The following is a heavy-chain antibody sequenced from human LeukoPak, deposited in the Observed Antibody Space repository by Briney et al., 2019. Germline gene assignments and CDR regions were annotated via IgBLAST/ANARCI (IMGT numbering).Heavy chain of an antibody. V-gene: IGHV3-53*01. CDR1: GFTVSSNY. CDR2: IYGGGST. J-gene: IGHJ6*03. D-gene: IGHD2-15*01. CDR3: TTGYCSGGSCPYYYYMDV. Sequence: GGSLRLSCAASGFTVSSNYVSWVRQAPGKGLEWVSVIYGGGSTYYADSVKGRFTISRDNSKNTLYLQMNSLRAEDTAVYYCTTGYCSGGSCPYYYYMDVWGKGTTVTISS.